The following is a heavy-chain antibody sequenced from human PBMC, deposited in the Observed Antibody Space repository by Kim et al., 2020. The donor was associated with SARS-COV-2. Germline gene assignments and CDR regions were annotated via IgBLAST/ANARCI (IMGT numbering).Heavy chain of an antibody. CDR1: GGSISSSNW. Sequence: SETLSLTCAVSGGSISSSNWWSWVRQPPGKGLEWIGEIYHSGSTNYNPSLKSRVTISVDKSKNQFSLKLSSVTAADTAVYYCARVDSSGWYGTYYYGMDVWGQGTTVTVFS. D-gene: IGHD6-19*01. CDR2: IYHSGST. CDR3: ARVDSSGWYGTYYYGMDV. J-gene: IGHJ6*02. V-gene: IGHV4-4*02.